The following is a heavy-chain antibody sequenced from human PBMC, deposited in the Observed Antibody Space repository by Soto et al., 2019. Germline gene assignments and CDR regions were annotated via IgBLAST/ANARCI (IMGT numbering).Heavy chain of an antibody. J-gene: IGHJ4*02. V-gene: IGHV1-18*01. CDR3: ARHSPPPDY. D-gene: IGHD2-21*01. CDR1: GYTFTNYG. Sequence: QVQLVQSGAEVKKPGASVKVSCTASGYTFTNYGLSWVRQAPGQGLEMMGWIRAYNGNTNYAQTIPGRVTMTTATSTITAYMALRSLRSDDTAVYYCARHSPPPDYWGQGTLVTVSS. CDR2: IRAYNGNT.